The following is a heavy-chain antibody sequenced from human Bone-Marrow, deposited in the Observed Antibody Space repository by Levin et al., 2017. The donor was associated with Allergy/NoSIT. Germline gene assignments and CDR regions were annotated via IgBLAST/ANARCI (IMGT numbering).Heavy chain of an antibody. V-gene: IGHV3-48*02. CDR1: GFSFWHYT. J-gene: IGHJ4*02. CDR3: ARGPARGYYDSSGYSGDH. CDR2: ISSSGDST. Sequence: GESLKISCAASGFSFWHYTMNWVRQAPGKGLEWVSCISSSGDSTYYADSVKGRFTISRDNAKNSLYLQLNRLRDEDTALYYCARGPARGYYDSSGYSGDHWGQGTLVTVSS. D-gene: IGHD3-22*01.